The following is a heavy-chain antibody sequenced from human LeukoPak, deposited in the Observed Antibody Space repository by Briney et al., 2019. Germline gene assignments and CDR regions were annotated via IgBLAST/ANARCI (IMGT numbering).Heavy chain of an antibody. V-gene: IGHV4-31*03. CDR3: ARLVREMATPRPDY. CDR2: IYYRRST. D-gene: IGHD5-24*01. Sequence: SETLSLTCTVSGGSISSGGYYWSWIPQHPGKGLEWIGYIYYRRSTYHNPSLQSRVTITVDTSNNQFSLKLSSVTAADTAVYYCARLVREMATPRPDYWGQGTLVTVSS. J-gene: IGHJ4*02. CDR1: GGSISSGGYY.